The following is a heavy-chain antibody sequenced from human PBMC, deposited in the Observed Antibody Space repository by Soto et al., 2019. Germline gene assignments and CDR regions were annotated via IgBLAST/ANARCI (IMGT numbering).Heavy chain of an antibody. Sequence: SVKVSCKASGGTFSSYTSSWVQQAPGQGLEWMGRIIPILGIANYAQKFQGRVTITADKSTSTAYMELSSLRSEDTAVYYCARVLCGSTSCYDQTLNYYYYYMDVWGKGTTVTVSS. J-gene: IGHJ6*03. CDR3: ARVLCGSTSCYDQTLNYYYYYMDV. V-gene: IGHV1-69*02. CDR1: GGTFSSYT. CDR2: IIPILGIA. D-gene: IGHD2-2*01.